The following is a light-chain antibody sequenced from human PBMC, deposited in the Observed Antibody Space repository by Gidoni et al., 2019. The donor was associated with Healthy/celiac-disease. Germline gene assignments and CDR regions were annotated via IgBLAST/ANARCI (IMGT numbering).Light chain of an antibody. CDR1: QSVSSN. J-gene: IGKJ5*01. CDR2: GAS. V-gene: IGKV3-15*01. Sequence: EIVMTQSQATLSVSPGERATLSSRATSQSVSSNLAWYQQKPGQAPRLLIYGASTRATGIPARFSGSGSGTEFTLTISSLQSEDFAVYYCQQYNNWPPLITFXQXTRLEIK. CDR3: QQYNNWPPLIT.